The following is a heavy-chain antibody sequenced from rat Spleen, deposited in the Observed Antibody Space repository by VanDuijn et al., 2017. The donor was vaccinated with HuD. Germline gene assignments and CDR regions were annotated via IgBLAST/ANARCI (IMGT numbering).Heavy chain of an antibody. V-gene: IGHV5-25*01. J-gene: IGHJ2*01. Sequence: EVQLVETGGGLVRPGSSLKLSCVASGFTFSRFWIYWVRQAPGKGLEWVASISTGGGNTYYRDSVKGRFTISRDNAKSTLYLQMDSLRSEDTATYYCARQPSSITIAAISTSYYFDYWGQGVMVTVSS. CDR2: ISTGGGNT. CDR3: ARQPSSITIAAISTSYYFDY. D-gene: IGHD1-2*01. CDR1: GFTFSRFW.